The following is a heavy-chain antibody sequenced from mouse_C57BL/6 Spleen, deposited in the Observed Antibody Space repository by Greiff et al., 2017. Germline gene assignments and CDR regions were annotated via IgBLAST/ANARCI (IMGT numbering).Heavy chain of an antibody. CDR1: GFNIKDYY. CDR3: ARHYGSSYGFAY. D-gene: IGHD1-1*01. CDR2: IDPEDGET. V-gene: IGHV14-2*01. J-gene: IGHJ3*01. Sequence: EVKVVESGAELVKPGASVKLSCTASGFNIKDYYMHWVKQRTEQGLEWIGRIDPEDGETKYAPKFQGKATITADTSSNTAYLQLSSLTSEDTAVYYCARHYGSSYGFAYWGQGTLVTVSA.